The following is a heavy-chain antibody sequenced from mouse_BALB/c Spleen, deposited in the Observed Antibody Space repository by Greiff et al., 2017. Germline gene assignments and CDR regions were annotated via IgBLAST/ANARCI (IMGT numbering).Heavy chain of an antibody. D-gene: IGHD1-2*01. CDR1: GYNFTSYW. CDR2: IYPGSGST. J-gene: IGHJ1*01. CDR3: AMGITSPPHWYFDV. V-gene: IGHV1-55*01. Sequence: QVQLQQPGAELVKPGTSVKLSCKASGYNFTSYWINWVKLRPGQGLEWIGDIYPGSGSTNYNEKFKGKATLTADKSSNTAYMQLSSLTSEDSAVYFCAMGITSPPHWYFDVWGAGTTVTVSS.